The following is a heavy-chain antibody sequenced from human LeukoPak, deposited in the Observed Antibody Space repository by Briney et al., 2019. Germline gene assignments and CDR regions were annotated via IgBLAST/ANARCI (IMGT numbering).Heavy chain of an antibody. D-gene: IGHD6-13*01. CDR3: ARQPTYSSSWYVGGGAMN. Sequence: PSQTLSLTCAVSGGSISSGGYSWSWIRQPPGKGLEWIGYIYHSGSTYYNPSLKSRVTISVDRSKNQFSLKLSSVTAADTAVYYCARQPTYSSSWYVGGGAMNWGQGTLVTVSS. V-gene: IGHV4-30-2*01. CDR2: IYHSGST. J-gene: IGHJ4*02. CDR1: GGSISSGGYS.